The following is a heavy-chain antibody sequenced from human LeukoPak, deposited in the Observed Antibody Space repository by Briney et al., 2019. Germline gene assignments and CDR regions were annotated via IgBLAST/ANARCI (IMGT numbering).Heavy chain of an antibody. V-gene: IGHV3-30*03. D-gene: IGHD1-14*01. CDR1: GFTFSTHV. Sequence: GGSLRLSCAGSGFTFSTHVIHWVRQTPGKGLEWAALISYDGNSKYYADSVKGRFTISRDNSKNTVYLQMDSLRAEDTAVYYCARVTTSTKYYSGMDVWGQGTTVTVSS. CDR2: ISYDGNSK. CDR3: ARVTTSTKYYSGMDV. J-gene: IGHJ6*02.